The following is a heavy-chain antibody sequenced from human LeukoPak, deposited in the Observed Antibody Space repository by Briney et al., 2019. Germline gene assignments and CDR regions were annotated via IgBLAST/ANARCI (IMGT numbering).Heavy chain of an antibody. D-gene: IGHD3-22*01. V-gene: IGHV5-51*01. J-gene: IGHJ4*02. CDR1: GYSFTSYW. CDR3: ARLHYDSSGYYYAPFDY. CDR2: IYPGDSDT. Sequence: PGESLKISCKGSGYSFTSYWIGWVRQMPGKGLEGMGIIYPGDSDTRYSPSFQGQVTISADKSISTAYLQWSSLKASDTAMYYCARLHYDSSGYYYAPFDYWGQGTLVTVSS.